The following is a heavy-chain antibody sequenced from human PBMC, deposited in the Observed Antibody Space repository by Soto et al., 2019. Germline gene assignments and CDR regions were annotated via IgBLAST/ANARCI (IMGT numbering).Heavy chain of an antibody. CDR1: GFTVSSNY. Sequence: PGGSLRLSCAASGFTVSSNYMSWVRQAPGKGLEWVSVIYSGGSTYYADSVKGRFTISRDNSKNTLYLQMNSLRAEDTAVYYCARASHYDILTGYPGASYYWGQGTLVTVSS. CDR3: ARASHYDILTGYPGASYY. V-gene: IGHV3-66*01. J-gene: IGHJ4*02. CDR2: IYSGGST. D-gene: IGHD3-9*01.